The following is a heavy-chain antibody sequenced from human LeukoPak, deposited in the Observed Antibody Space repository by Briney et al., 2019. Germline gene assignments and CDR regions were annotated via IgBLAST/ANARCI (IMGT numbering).Heavy chain of an antibody. CDR1: GGSISSGGYY. CDR2: IYHSGST. Sequence: SETLSLTCTVSGGSISSGGYYWSWIRQPPGKGLEWIGYIYHSGSTYYNPSLKSRVTISVDRSKNQFSLKLSSVTAADTAVYYCARVLDDLWSGHAHAFDIWGQGTMVTVSS. D-gene: IGHD3-3*01. CDR3: ARVLDDLWSGHAHAFDI. V-gene: IGHV4-30-2*01. J-gene: IGHJ3*02.